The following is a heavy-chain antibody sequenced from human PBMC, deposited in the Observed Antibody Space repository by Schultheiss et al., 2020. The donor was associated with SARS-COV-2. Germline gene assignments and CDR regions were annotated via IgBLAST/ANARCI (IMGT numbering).Heavy chain of an antibody. V-gene: IGHV4-59*08. J-gene: IGHJ4*02. D-gene: IGHD6-19*01. Sequence: SETLSLTCTVSGGSISSYYWSWIRQPPGKGLEWIVYIYYSGSTYYNPSLKSRVTISVDTSKNQFSLKLSSVTAADTAVYYCARQGAVAGTVLFDYWGQGTLVTVSS. CDR1: GGSISSYY. CDR3: ARQGAVAGTVLFDY. CDR2: IYYSGST.